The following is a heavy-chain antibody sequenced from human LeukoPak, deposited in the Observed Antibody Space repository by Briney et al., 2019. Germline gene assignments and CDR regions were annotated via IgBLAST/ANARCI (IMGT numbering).Heavy chain of an antibody. V-gene: IGHV4-34*01. J-gene: IGHJ6*02. Sequence: KPSETLSLTCAVYGGSFSGYYWSWIRQPPGKGREWIGEINHSGSTNYNPSLKSRVTISVDTSKNQFSLKLSSVTAADTAVYYCARAGPAATRYYYYGMDVWGQGTTVTVSS. CDR2: INHSGST. CDR1: GGSFSGYY. D-gene: IGHD2-15*01. CDR3: ARAGPAATRYYYYGMDV.